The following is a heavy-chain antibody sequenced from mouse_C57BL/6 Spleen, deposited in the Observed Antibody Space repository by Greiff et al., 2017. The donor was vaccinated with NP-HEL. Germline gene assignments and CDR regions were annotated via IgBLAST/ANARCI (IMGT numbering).Heavy chain of an antibody. V-gene: IGHV1-55*01. J-gene: IGHJ3*01. D-gene: IGHD2-2*01. CDR3: ARGDGYDWFAY. CDR2: IYPGSGST. CDR1: GYTFTSYW. Sequence: VQLVESGAELVKPGASVKMSCKASGYTFTSYWITWVKQRPGQGLEWIGDIYPGSGSTNYNEKFKSKATLTVDTSSSTAYMQLSSLTSEDSAVYYCARGDGYDWFAYWGQGTLVTVSA.